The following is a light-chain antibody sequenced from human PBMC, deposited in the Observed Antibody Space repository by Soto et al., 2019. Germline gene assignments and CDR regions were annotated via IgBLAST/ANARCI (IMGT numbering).Light chain of an antibody. J-gene: IGLJ3*02. CDR2: DTF. CDR3: QAYDNSLGVSVL. V-gene: IGLV1-40*01. CDR1: SSNIGAGYD. Sequence: QSVLTQPPSVSGAPGQTVTLSCSGSSSNIGAGYDVHWYQQLPGKVPKLVIYDTFNRPSGVPDRFSGSKSGTSASLAITGLQAEDEADYYCQAYDNSLGVSVLFGGGTKVTVL.